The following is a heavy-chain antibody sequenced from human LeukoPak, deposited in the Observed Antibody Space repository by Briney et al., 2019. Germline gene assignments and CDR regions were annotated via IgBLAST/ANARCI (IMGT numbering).Heavy chain of an antibody. J-gene: IGHJ6*02. D-gene: IGHD6-13*01. CDR2: IYSGGST. Sequence: PGGSLRLSCAASGFTFSSYAMHWVRQAPGKGLEWVSVIYSGGSTYYADSVKGRFTISRDNSKNTLYLQMNSLRAEDTAVYYCARDPIAAAGYYYYYGMDVWGQGTTVTVSS. CDR1: GFTFSSYA. V-gene: IGHV3-66*01. CDR3: ARDPIAAAGYYYYYGMDV.